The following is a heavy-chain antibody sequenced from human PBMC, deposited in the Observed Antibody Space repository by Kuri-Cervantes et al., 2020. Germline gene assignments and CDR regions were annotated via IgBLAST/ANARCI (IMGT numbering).Heavy chain of an antibody. D-gene: IGHD4-23*01. Sequence: ETLSLTCAASGFTFTSYWMSWVRQAPGKGLEWVANINQDGSEKTYVDSVKGRFTISRDNAESSLYLQMNSLRDEDTAVYYCATTVGTSHIDFDYWGQGILVAVSS. V-gene: IGHV3-7*01. J-gene: IGHJ4*02. CDR1: GFTFTSYW. CDR3: ATTVGTSHIDFDY. CDR2: INQDGSEK.